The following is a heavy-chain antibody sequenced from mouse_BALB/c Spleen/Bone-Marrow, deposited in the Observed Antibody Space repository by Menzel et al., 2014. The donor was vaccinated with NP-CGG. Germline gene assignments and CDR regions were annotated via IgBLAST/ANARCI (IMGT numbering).Heavy chain of an antibody. D-gene: IGHD2-4*01. CDR2: IDPANGNT. J-gene: IGHJ2*01. Sequence: VQLQQPGAELVKPGASVKLSCTASGFNIKDTYMHWVKQRPEQGLEWIGWIDPANGNTKYDPNFQGKATITADTSSNTAYLQLSSLTSEDTAVYYCARDHDYFFDYWGQGTTLTVSS. CDR3: ARDHDYFFDY. CDR1: GFNIKDTY. V-gene: IGHV14-3*02.